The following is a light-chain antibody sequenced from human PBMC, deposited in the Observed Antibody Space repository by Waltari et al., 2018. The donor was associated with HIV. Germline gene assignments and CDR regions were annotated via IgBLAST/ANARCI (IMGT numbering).Light chain of an antibody. Sequence: YELTQPPSVSVAPGQTAMITCGGNNIESKSVQWYQQKPGQAPVLVISFDLHRPSGIPERFSGSVSGNTATLTISRVDAGDEADYYCQVWDRSSDQVIFGGGTKLTVL. V-gene: IGLV3-21*04. CDR2: FDL. CDR1: NIESKS. CDR3: QVWDRSSDQVI. J-gene: IGLJ2*01.